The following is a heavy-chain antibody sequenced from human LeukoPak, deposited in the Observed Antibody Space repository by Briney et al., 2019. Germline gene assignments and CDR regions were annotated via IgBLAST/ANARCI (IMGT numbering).Heavy chain of an antibody. V-gene: IGHV1-3*01. J-gene: IGHJ3*02. CDR2: INAGNGNT. Sequence: GASVKVSCKASGYTFTSYAMHWVRQAPGQRLEWMGWINAGNGNTKYSQKFQGRVTITRDTSASTAYMELSSLRSEDTAVYYCAREGSGSYYSNLVAFDIWGQGTMVTVSS. CDR1: GYTFTSYA. D-gene: IGHD3-10*01. CDR3: AREGSGSYYSNLVAFDI.